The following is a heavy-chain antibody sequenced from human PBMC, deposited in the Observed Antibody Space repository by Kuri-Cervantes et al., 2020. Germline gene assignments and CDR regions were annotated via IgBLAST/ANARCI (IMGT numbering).Heavy chain of an antibody. D-gene: IGHD4-17*01. CDR2: ISSSSSTI. Sequence: GGSLRLSCAASGFTFSSYSMNWVRQAPGKGLEWVSYISSSSSTIYYADSVKGRFTISRDNAKNSLYLQMNSLRAEDTAVYYCARDRDYGDYEEYYYYGMDVWGQGTTVTVSS. CDR1: GFTFSSYS. J-gene: IGHJ6*02. V-gene: IGHV3-48*01. CDR3: ARDRDYGDYEEYYYYGMDV.